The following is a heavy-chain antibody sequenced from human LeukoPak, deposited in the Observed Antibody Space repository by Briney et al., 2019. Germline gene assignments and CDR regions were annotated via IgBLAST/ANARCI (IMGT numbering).Heavy chain of an antibody. CDR1: GFTFSSYG. J-gene: IGHJ4*02. CDR3: ARDEGLTGYSSSWYYFDY. V-gene: IGHV3-33*01. CDR2: IWYDGSNK. Sequence: PGRSLRLSCAASGFTFSSYGMHWVRQAPDKGLEWVAVIWYDGSNKYYADSVKGRFTISRDNSKNTLYLQMNSLRAEDTAVYYCARDEGLTGYSSSWYYFDYWGQGTLVTVSS. D-gene: IGHD6-13*01.